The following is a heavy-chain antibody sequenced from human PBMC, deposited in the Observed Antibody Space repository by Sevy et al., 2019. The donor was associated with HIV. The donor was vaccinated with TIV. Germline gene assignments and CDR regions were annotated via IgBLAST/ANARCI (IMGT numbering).Heavy chain of an antibody. CDR2: INAGNGNT. V-gene: IGHV1-3*01. J-gene: IGHJ4*02. CDR3: ARDASTMVRGVIIKGDAFDY. Sequence: ASVKVSCKASGYTFTSYAMHWVRQAPGQRLEWMGWINAGNGNTKYSQKFQGRVTITRDTSASTAYMELSSLRSEDTAVYYCARDASTMVRGVIIKGDAFDYWGQGTLVTVSS. CDR1: GYTFTSYA. D-gene: IGHD3-10*01.